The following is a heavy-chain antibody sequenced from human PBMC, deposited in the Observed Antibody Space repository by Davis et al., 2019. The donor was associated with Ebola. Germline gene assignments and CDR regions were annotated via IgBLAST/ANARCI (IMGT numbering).Heavy chain of an antibody. V-gene: IGHV3-21*01. CDR1: AFTFSHYS. Sequence: GGSLRPSCAASAFTFSHYSMAWVRQAPEKGLEWVSSISSSSRYIYYADSLKGRFTISRDSAKNSLYLQMNSLSAEDTAVYYCARGWDYRDAFDMWGQGTMVTVPS. J-gene: IGHJ3*02. CDR3: ARGWDYRDAFDM. CDR2: ISSSSRYI. D-gene: IGHD1-7*01.